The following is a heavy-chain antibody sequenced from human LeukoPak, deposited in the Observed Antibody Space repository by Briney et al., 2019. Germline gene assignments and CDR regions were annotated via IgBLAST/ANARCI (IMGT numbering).Heavy chain of an antibody. CDR3: ARLNYYGSGSFLYYFDY. CDR1: GYSISSSSYY. Sequence: SETLSLTCTVSGYSISSSSYYWGWVRQPPGKGLEWIGTTYYSGSTYYSPSLKSRFSISVDTSKNHFSLKLSSVTAADTAVYYCARLNYYGSGSFLYYFDYWGQGTLVTVSS. CDR2: TYYSGST. D-gene: IGHD3-10*01. J-gene: IGHJ4*02. V-gene: IGHV4-39*02.